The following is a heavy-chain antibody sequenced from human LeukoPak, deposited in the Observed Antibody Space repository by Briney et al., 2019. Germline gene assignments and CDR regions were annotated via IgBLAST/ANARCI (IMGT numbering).Heavy chain of an antibody. CDR1: GYTFTSYG. CDR3: ARRGGSSGSSYPPFSSQYYYYYMDV. V-gene: IGHV1-18*01. J-gene: IGHJ6*03. Sequence: GASVKVSCKASGYTFTSYGVSWVRQAPGQGLEWMGWISAYNGNTIYAQKLQGRVTMTTDTSTSTAYMALRSLRSDDTAVFYCARRGGSSGSSYPPFSSQYYYYYMDVWGKGTTVTVSS. D-gene: IGHD2-15*01. CDR2: ISAYNGNT.